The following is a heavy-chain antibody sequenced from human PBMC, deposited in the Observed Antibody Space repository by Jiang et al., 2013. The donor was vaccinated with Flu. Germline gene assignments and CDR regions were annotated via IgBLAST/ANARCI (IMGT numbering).Heavy chain of an antibody. V-gene: IGHV5-10-1*01. Sequence: GYSFTSYWISWVRQMPGKGLEWMGRIDPSDSYTNYSPSFQGHVTISADKSISTAYLQWSSLKASDTAMYYCARRQASYYDSPVEHWGQGTLVTVSS. D-gene: IGHD3-22*01. J-gene: IGHJ1*01. CDR3: ARRQASYYDSPVEH. CDR1: GYSFTSYW. CDR2: IDPSDSYT.